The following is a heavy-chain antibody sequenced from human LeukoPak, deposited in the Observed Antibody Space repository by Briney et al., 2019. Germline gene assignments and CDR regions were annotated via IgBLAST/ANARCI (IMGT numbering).Heavy chain of an antibody. CDR1: GFTFSSYG. Sequence: GRSLRLSCAASGFTFSSYGMHWVRQAPGKGLEWVAVISYDGSNKYYADSAKGRFTISRDNSKNTLYLQMNSLRAEDTAVYYCAKDQGWELPTGAFDIWGQGTMVTVSS. D-gene: IGHD1-26*01. J-gene: IGHJ3*02. CDR2: ISYDGSNK. CDR3: AKDQGWELPTGAFDI. V-gene: IGHV3-30*18.